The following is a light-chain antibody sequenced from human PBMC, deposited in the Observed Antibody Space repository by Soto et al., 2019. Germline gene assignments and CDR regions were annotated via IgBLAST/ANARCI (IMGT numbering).Light chain of an antibody. CDR3: QQYGSSPT. V-gene: IGKV3-20*01. CDR1: QSVSSSY. J-gene: IGKJ5*01. CDR2: GAS. Sequence: EIVLTQSPGTLSLSPGERATLSCRASQSVSSSYLAWYQQKPGQAPRLLIYGASSRATGIPDRFSGSGSGTDFTLTISRLEPEDFAVHYCQQYGSSPTFGHGTRLEIK.